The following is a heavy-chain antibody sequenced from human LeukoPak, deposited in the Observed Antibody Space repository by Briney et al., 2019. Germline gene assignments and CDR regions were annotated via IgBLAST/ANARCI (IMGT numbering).Heavy chain of an antibody. CDR3: ARVPADYDSSGYYRRGLFDY. V-gene: IGHV4-59*01. CDR2: IYYSGST. J-gene: IGHJ4*02. Sequence: SETLSLTCTVSGGSISSYYWSWIRQPPGKGLEWIGYIYYSGSTNYNPSLKSRVTISVDTSKNQFSLKLSSATAADTAVYYCARVPADYDSSGYYRRGLFDYWGQGALVTVSS. CDR1: GGSISSYY. D-gene: IGHD3-22*01.